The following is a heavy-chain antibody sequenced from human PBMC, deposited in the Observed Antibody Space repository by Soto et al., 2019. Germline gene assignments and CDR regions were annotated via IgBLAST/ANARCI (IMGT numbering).Heavy chain of an antibody. Sequence: QVQLQESGPGLVKPSETLSLTCTVSGGSIRTYYWSWIRQSAGKGLEWIGRIYISRSTNYNPSLRSRVTVSLDTSKSQFSLRLTSVTAADTAVYYCARDSGDYQGFDYWGQGTLVTVSS. CDR2: IYISRST. J-gene: IGHJ4*02. V-gene: IGHV4-4*07. D-gene: IGHD4-17*01. CDR3: ARDSGDYQGFDY. CDR1: GGSIRTYY.